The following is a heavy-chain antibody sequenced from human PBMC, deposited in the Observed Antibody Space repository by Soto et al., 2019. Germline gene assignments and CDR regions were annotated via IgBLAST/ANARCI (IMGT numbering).Heavy chain of an antibody. CDR3: ARSPTVRGVISGMDV. J-gene: IGHJ6*02. CDR2: IYYIGST. Sequence: SETLSLTCTVSGGSISSGDDYWNWIRQPPGKGLEWIGYIYYIGSTYYNPSLKSRVTISVDTSKNQFSLKLSSVAAADTAVYYCARSPTVRGVISGMDVWGQGTTVTVSS. D-gene: IGHD3-10*01. V-gene: IGHV4-30-4*01. CDR1: GGSISSGDDY.